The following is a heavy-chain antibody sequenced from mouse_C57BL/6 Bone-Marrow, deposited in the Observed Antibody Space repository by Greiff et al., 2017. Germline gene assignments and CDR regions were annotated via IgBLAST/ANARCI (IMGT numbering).Heavy chain of an antibody. CDR3: TTDWDWFAY. CDR2: IDPENGDT. J-gene: IGHJ3*01. CDR1: GFNIKDDY. D-gene: IGHD4-1*01. V-gene: IGHV14-4*01. Sequence: VQLQQSGAELVRPGASVKLSCTASGFNIKDDYMHWVKQRPEQGLEWIGWIDPENGDTEYASKFQGKATITADTSSNTAYLQRSSLTSEDTAVYYCTTDWDWFAYWGQGTLVTVSA.